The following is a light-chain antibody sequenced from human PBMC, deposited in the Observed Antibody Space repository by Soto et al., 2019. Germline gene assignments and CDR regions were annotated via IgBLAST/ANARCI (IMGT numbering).Light chain of an antibody. CDR3: QQNYSATWT. CDR2: DAS. CDR1: QDISNY. V-gene: IGKV1-39*01. Sequence: DIQMTQSPSSLSASVGDRVTITCQASQDISNYLNWYQQKPGKAPKLLIYDASTLQSGVPSRFSGSGSETDFTLTISSLQPEDFATYSCQQNYSATWTFGQGTKVDI. J-gene: IGKJ1*01.